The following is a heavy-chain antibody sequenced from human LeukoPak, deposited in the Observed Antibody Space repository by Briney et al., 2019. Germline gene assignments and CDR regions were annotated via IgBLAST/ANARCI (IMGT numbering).Heavy chain of an antibody. V-gene: IGHV3-23*01. D-gene: IGHD2-2*01. CDR2: ISGSGGST. CDR3: AKLTLYCSSTLCPRGPDY. J-gene: IGHJ4*02. Sequence: GGSLRLSCAASGFTFSSYAMSWVRQAPGKGLEWVSTISGSGGSTFYSDSVKGRFTISRDNSNNTLYLQMNSLRAEDTAVYYCAKLTLYCSSTLCPRGPDYWGQGTLVTVSS. CDR1: GFTFSSYA.